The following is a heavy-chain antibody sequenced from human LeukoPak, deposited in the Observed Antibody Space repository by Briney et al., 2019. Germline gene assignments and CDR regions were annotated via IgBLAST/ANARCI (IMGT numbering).Heavy chain of an antibody. D-gene: IGHD2-15*01. CDR3: AHRLPTTLYCSGGSCYSRGAFDI. CDR2: IYWDDDK. V-gene: IGHV2-5*02. CDR1: GFSLSTSGVG. J-gene: IGHJ3*02. Sequence: SGPTLVKPTQTLTLTCTFSGFSLSTSGVGVGWIRQPLGKALEWLALIYWDDDKRYSPSLKSRLTITKDTSKNQVVLTMTNMDPVDTATYYCAHRLPTTLYCSGGSCYSRGAFDIWGQGTMVTVSS.